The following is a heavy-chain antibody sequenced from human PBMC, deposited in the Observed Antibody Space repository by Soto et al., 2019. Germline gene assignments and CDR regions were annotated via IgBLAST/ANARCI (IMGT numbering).Heavy chain of an antibody. V-gene: IGHV3-21*01. CDR2: ISSSSSYI. J-gene: IGHJ4*02. CDR3: ARDSQYYDFWSGYDLDY. D-gene: IGHD3-3*01. CDR1: GFTFSSYS. Sequence: EVQLVESGGGLVKPGGSLRLSCAASGFTFSSYSMNWVRQAPGKGLEWVSSISSSSSYIYYADSVKGRFTISRDNAKNSLYLQINSLRAEDTAVYYCARDSQYYDFWSGYDLDYWGQGTLVTVSS.